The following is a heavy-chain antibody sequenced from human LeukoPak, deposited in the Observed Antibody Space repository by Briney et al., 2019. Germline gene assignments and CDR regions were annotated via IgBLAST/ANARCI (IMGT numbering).Heavy chain of an antibody. CDR3: AREWGLESSGFYYAY. J-gene: IGHJ4*02. CDR1: GGTFSRFT. Sequence: SVKVSCKASGGTFSRFTISWVRQAPGQGFEWMGGVTPIFGTANFAQRFQGRVSITADESTSTAFMELSSLRFEETAVYYCAREWGLESSGFYYAYWGQGTLVTVSS. V-gene: IGHV1-69*13. CDR2: VTPIFGTA. D-gene: IGHD3-22*01.